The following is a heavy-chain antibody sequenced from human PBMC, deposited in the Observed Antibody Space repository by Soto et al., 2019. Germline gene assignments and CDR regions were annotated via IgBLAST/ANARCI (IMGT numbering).Heavy chain of an antibody. CDR1: GGSISSSSYY. CDR2: IYYSGST. D-gene: IGHD2-2*01. V-gene: IGHV4-39*01. CDR3: ARKVVVPAAMAYYYYGMDV. J-gene: IGHJ6*02. Sequence: QLQLQESGPGLVKPSETLSLTCTVSGGSISSSSYYWGWIRQPPGKGLEWIGSIYYSGSTYYNPSLKSRVTISVDTSKNQFSLKLSSVTAADTAVYYCARKVVVPAAMAYYYYGMDVWGQGTTVTVSS.